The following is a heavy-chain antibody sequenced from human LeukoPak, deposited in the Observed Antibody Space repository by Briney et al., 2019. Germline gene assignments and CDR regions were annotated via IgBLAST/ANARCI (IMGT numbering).Heavy chain of an antibody. V-gene: IGHV3-21*01. J-gene: IGHJ4*02. CDR1: GLTFSSYS. CDR3: ARDGSSGWYGVYYFDY. CDR2: ISSSSSYI. Sequence: GGSLRLSCAASGLTFSSYSMNWVRQAPGKGLEWVSSISSSSSYIYYADSVKGRFTISRDNAKNSLYLQMNSLRAEDTAVYYCARDGSSGWYGVYYFDYWGQGTLVTVSS. D-gene: IGHD6-19*01.